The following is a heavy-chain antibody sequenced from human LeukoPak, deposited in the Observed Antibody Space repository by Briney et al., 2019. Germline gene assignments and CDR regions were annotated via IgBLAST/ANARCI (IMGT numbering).Heavy chain of an antibody. D-gene: IGHD3-16*01. J-gene: IGHJ4*02. CDR2: ISGSGSSS. V-gene: IGHV3-23*01. Sequence: GGSLRLSCAASGFTFSSYAMSWVRQAPGKGLEWVSIISGSGSSSSYTDSVKGRFTIPRDNSQSTLYLQIISLRAEDTAVYFCAKARNYGFLSVDFDSWGQGTLVAVSS. CDR3: AKARNYGFLSVDFDS. CDR1: GFTFSSYA.